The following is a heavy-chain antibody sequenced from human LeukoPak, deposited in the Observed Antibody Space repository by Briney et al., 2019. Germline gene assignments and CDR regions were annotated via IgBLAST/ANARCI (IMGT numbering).Heavy chain of an antibody. J-gene: IGHJ4*02. V-gene: IGHV3-15*01. CDR2: IKSKTDGETT. D-gene: IGHD3-10*01. CDR3: TTDLGTYYHGSQRLIPIDY. Sequence: GGSLRLSCVDSGLTFTSAWMSWVRQAPGKGLEWIGRIKSKTDGETTNYAEPVRGRFTISRDDSKSAVYLQMNSLKIEDTAVYYCTTDLGTYYHGSQRLIPIDYWGQGTLVTVSS. CDR1: GLTFTSAW.